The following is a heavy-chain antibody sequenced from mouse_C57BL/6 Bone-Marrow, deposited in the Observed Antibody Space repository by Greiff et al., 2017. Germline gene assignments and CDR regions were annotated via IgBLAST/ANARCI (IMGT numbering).Heavy chain of an antibody. CDR2: INYDGSST. J-gene: IGHJ2*01. V-gene: IGHV5-16*01. D-gene: IGHD2-12*01. CDR3: ARGYDDYFDY. Sequence: EVNLVESEGGLVQPGSSMKLSCTASGFTFSDYYMAWVRQVPEKGLEWVANINYDGSSTYYLDSLKSRFIISRDNAKNILYLQMSSLKSEDTATYYCARGYDDYFDYWGQGTTLTVSS. CDR1: GFTFSDYY.